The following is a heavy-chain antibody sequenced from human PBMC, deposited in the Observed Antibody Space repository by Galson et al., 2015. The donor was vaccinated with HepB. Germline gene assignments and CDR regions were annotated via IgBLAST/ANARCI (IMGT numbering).Heavy chain of an antibody. J-gene: IGHJ4*02. CDR3: ARHRDGYRPLLTNFDY. D-gene: IGHD5-24*01. V-gene: IGHV1-46*01. Sequence: SVKVSCKASGYTSTSYYMHWVRQAPGQGLEWMGIINPSGGSTSYAQKFQGRVTMTRDTSTSTVYMELSSLRSEDTAVYYCARHRDGYRPLLTNFDYWGQGTLVTVSS. CDR1: GYTSTSYY. CDR2: INPSGGST.